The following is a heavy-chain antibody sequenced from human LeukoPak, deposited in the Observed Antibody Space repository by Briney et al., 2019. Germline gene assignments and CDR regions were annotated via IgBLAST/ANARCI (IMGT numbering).Heavy chain of an antibody. CDR1: GGSISSSSYY. CDR2: IYYSGST. V-gene: IGHV4-39*01. Sequence: PSETLSLTCTVSGGSISSSSYYWGWIRQPPGKGLEWIGSIYYSGSTYYNPSLKSRVTIFVDTSKNQFSLKLSSVTAADTAVYYCARGGRGAPTDYWGQGTLVTVSS. D-gene: IGHD1-26*01. J-gene: IGHJ4*02. CDR3: ARGGRGAPTDY.